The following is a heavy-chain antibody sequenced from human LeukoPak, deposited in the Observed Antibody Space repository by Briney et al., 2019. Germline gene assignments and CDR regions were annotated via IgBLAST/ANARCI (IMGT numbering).Heavy chain of an antibody. D-gene: IGHD3-3*01. Sequence: GGSLRLSCAASGFTFSSYAMSWVRQAPGEGLEWVSAYSGSGGSTYYADSVKGRFTISRDNSKNTLYLQMNSLRAEDTAVYYCAKKLNPRSGYFLLWGQGTLVTVSS. J-gene: IGHJ4*02. CDR3: AKKLNPRSGYFLL. CDR2: YSGSGGST. V-gene: IGHV3-23*01. CDR1: GFTFSSYA.